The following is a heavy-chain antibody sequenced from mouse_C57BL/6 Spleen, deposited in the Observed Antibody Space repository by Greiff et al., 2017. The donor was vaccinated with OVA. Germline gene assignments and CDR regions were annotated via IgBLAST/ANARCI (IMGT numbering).Heavy chain of an antibody. D-gene: IGHD1-1*01. CDR2: IYPGSGST. CDR3: ARGGYYVGYVDV. J-gene: IGHJ1*03. Sequence: QVQLQQPGAELVKPGASVKMSCKASGYTFTSYWITWVKQRPGQGLEWIGDIYPGSGSTNYNEKFKSKATLTVDTSSSTAYMQLSSLTSEDSAVYYCARGGYYVGYVDVWGTGTTVTVSS. CDR1: GYTFTSYW. V-gene: IGHV1-55*01.